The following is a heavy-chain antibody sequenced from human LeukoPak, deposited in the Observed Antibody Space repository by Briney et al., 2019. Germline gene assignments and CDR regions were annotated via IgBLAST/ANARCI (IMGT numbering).Heavy chain of an antibody. CDR1: GFTFSTYA. CDR2: ISYDGSNK. V-gene: IGHV3-30-3*01. J-gene: IGHJ4*02. CDR3: ASRRLWLQNGESAFDY. D-gene: IGHD5-18*01. Sequence: GRSLRLSCAASGFTFSTYAMHWVRQAPGKGLEWVAVISYDGSNKDYADSVKGRSTISRDNPKDTLYLQMNSLRAEDTAVYYCASRRLWLQNGESAFDYWGQGSLVTVSS.